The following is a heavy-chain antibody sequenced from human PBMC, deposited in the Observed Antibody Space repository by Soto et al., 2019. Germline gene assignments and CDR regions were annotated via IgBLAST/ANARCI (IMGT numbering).Heavy chain of an antibody. Sequence: PSETLSLTCAVYGGSFSGYYWSWIRQPPGKGLEWIGEINHSGSNNYNPSLKSRVTISVDTSKNQFSLKLSSVTAADTAVYYCARKMTGYYYYYGMDVWGQGTTVTVSS. V-gene: IGHV4-34*01. J-gene: IGHJ6*02. CDR2: INHSGSN. CDR1: GGSFSGYY. CDR3: ARKMTGYYYYYGMDV.